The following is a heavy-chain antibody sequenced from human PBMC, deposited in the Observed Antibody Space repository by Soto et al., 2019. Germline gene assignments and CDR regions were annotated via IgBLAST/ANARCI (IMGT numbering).Heavy chain of an antibody. CDR2: IWHDGNNK. D-gene: IGHD1-26*01. V-gene: IGHV3-33*01. CDR1: GFTFSNYG. Sequence: QVQLVESGGGVVQPGRSLRLSCAASGFTFSNYGMHWVRQAPGKGLEWVAIIWHDGNNKYYADSVRGLFIISRDNSKNRLYLQINSLTAENTAVYYCASDLVGASDSYGLDVWGQGTPVTVSS. J-gene: IGHJ6*02. CDR3: ASDLVGASDSYGLDV.